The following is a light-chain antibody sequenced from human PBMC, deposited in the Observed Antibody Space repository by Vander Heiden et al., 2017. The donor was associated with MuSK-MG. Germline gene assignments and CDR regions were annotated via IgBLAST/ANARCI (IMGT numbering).Light chain of an antibody. Sequence: ASQSVSSNYFAWYQQRPGQAPRRLIYGASRRSTGIPDRFSGSGSGTDFTLTISRLEPEDFAVYYCQQYGSLPFTFGPGTKVDI. J-gene: IGKJ3*01. CDR1: QSVSSNY. CDR2: GAS. CDR3: QQYGSLPFT. V-gene: IGKV3-20*01.